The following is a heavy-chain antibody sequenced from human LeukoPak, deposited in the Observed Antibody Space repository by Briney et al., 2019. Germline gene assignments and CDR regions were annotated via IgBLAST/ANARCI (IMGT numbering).Heavy chain of an antibody. Sequence: GGSLRLSCAASGFTVSSNYMSWVRQAPGKGLEWVSVIYSGGSTYYADSVKGRFTISRDSSKNTLYLQMNSLRAEDTAVYYCARDYYDSSGYYGFDYWGQGTLVTVSS. CDR2: IYSGGST. V-gene: IGHV3-66*01. J-gene: IGHJ4*02. CDR3: ARDYYDSSGYYGFDY. CDR1: GFTVSSNY. D-gene: IGHD3-22*01.